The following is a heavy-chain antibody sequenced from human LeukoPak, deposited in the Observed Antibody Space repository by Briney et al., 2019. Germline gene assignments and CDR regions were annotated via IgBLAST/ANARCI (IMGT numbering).Heavy chain of an antibody. D-gene: IGHD5-12*01. CDR3: ARGPSGYHNT. J-gene: IGHJ4*02. CDR1: GGSISSSSYY. CDR2: IYTSGST. V-gene: IGHV4-61*02. Sequence: SETLSLTCTVSGGSISSSSYYWSWIRQPAGKGLEWIGRIYTSGSTNYNPSLKSRVTMSVDTSKNQFSLKLSSVTAADTAVYYCARGPSGYHNTGGQGTLVTVSS.